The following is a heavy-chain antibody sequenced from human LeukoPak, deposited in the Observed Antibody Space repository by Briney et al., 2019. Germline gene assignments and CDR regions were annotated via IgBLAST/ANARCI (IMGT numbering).Heavy chain of an antibody. J-gene: IGHJ4*02. CDR2: SSSCSSTK. D-gene: IGHD2-15*01. CDR1: GFIFI. CDR3: AREPGAATRY. Sequence: GGSLRLSCAASGFIFIINWVRPAPGKGLEWVSNSSSCSSTKYYADPVRGRFSISRDSARSSLHLQTNSLTAEDTAVYYCAREPGAATRYWGQGTLVTVSS. V-gene: IGHV3-48*04.